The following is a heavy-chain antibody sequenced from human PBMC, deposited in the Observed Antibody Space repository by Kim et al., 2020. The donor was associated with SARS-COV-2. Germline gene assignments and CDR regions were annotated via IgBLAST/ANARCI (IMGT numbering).Heavy chain of an antibody. V-gene: IGHV3-30*18. CDR2: ISYDGSNK. CDR3: AKDVEQRTYYYYYGMDV. CDR1: GFTFSSYG. Sequence: GGSLRLSCAASGFTFSSYGMHWVRQAPGKGLEWVAVISYDGSNKYYADSVKGRFTISRDNSKNTLYLRMNSLRAADTAVYYCAKDVEQRTYYYYYGMDVWGQGTTVTISS. D-gene: IGHD2-15*01. J-gene: IGHJ6*02.